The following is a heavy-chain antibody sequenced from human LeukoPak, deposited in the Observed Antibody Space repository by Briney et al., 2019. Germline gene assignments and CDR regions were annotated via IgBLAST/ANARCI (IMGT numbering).Heavy chain of an antibody. V-gene: IGHV4-38-2*02. Sequence: PSETLSLTCTVSGYSISSGYYWGWIRQPPGKGLEWIGSIYHSGSTYYNPSLKSRVTISVDTSKDQFSLRLSSVTAADTAVYYCARVFGGMGSPYDFWSGYSQGSDYWGQGTLVTVSS. J-gene: IGHJ4*02. CDR2: IYHSGST. CDR1: GYSISSGYY. D-gene: IGHD3-3*01. CDR3: ARVFGGMGSPYDFWSGYSQGSDY.